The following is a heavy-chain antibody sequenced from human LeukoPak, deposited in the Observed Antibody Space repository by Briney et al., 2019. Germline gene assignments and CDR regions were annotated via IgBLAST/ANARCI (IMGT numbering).Heavy chain of an antibody. CDR2: IYYSGST. CDR1: GGSISSSSYY. J-gene: IGHJ4*02. D-gene: IGHD6-13*01. CDR3: AGGPDSSSWYPGIDY. V-gene: IGHV4-39*01. Sequence: PSETLCLTCTVSGGSISSSSYYWGWIHQPPGKGLEWIGSIYYSGSTYYNPSLKSRVTISVDTSKNQFSLRLSSVTAADTAVYYCAGGPDSSSWYPGIDYWGQGTLVTVSS.